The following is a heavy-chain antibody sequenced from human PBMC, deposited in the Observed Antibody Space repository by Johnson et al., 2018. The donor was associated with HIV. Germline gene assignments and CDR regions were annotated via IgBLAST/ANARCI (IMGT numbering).Heavy chain of an antibody. V-gene: IGHV3-53*01. D-gene: IGHD1-26*01. CDR3: TAHYRNAFDI. CDR1: GFTVSTNY. CDR2: IYSGGST. J-gene: IGHJ3*02. Sequence: VQLVESGGGLIQPGGSLRLSCAASGFTVSTNYMSWVRQAPGKGLEWVSVIYSGGSTYYADSVKGRFTISIDNSKNTLYLQMNSLKTEDTALYYCTAHYRNAFDIWGQGTMVTVSS.